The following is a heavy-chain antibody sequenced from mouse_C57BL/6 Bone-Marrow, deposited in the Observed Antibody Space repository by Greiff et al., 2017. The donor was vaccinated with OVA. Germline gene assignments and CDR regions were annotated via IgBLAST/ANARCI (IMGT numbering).Heavy chain of an antibody. CDR1: GYTFTSYW. CDR3: GYYYGSSPYYAMDY. D-gene: IGHD1-1*01. J-gene: IGHJ4*01. V-gene: IGHV1-55*01. Sequence: QVQLQQPGAELVKPGASVKMSCKASGYTFTSYWITWVKQRPGQGLEWIGDIYPGSGSTNYNEKFKSKATLTVDTSSSPAYMQLSSLTSEDSAVYYCGYYYGSSPYYAMDYWGQGTSVTVSS. CDR2: IYPGSGST.